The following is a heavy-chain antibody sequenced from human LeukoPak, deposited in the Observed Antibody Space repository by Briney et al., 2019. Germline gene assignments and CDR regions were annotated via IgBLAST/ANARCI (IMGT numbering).Heavy chain of an antibody. CDR2: IYTSGST. V-gene: IGHV4-61*02. CDR1: GGSISSGSYY. J-gene: IGHJ6*02. Sequence: PSQTLSLTCTVSGGSISSGSYYWSWIRQPAGKGLEWIGRIYTSGSTNYNPSLKSRVTISLDTSKNQFSLKLSSVTAADTAVYYCARTAVADKKNIGYYYYGMDVWGQGTTVTVSS. D-gene: IGHD6-19*01. CDR3: ARTAVADKKNIGYYYYGMDV.